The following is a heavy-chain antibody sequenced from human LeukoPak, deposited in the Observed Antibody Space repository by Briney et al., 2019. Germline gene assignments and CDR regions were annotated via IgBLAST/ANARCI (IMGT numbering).Heavy chain of an antibody. D-gene: IGHD3-9*01. CDR2: ISSSSSTI. CDR1: GFTFSSYS. V-gene: IGHV3-48*01. J-gene: IGHJ4*02. Sequence: PGGSLRLSCAASGFTFSSYSMNWVRQAPGKGLEWVSYISSSSSTIYYADSVKGRFTISRDNVKNSLYLQMNSLRAEDTAVYYCARGSDYDILTGYYGVDYWGQGTLVTVSS. CDR3: ARGSDYDILTGYYGVDY.